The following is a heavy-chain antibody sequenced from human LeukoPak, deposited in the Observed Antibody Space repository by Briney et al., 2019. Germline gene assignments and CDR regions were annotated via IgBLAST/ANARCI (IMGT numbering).Heavy chain of an antibody. CDR2: INPKNGGA. CDR3: ARDRRYYDFWSGHSFDY. V-gene: IGHV1-2*07. J-gene: IGHJ4*02. D-gene: IGHD3-3*01. CDR1: GYTFIGYY. Sequence: ASVKVSCKTSGYTFIGYYMHWVRQAPGQGLEWMGWINPKNGGANYAPSFQGRVTMTRDRSISTVYMELTRLTSDDTAVFYCARDRRYYDFWSGHSFDYWGQGTLVTVSS.